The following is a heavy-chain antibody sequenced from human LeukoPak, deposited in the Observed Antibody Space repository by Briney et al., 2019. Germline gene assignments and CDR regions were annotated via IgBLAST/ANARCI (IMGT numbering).Heavy chain of an antibody. Sequence: GSSVKLSCKASGGTFSSYAISWVRQAPGQGLEWMGGIIPIFGTANYAQKFQGRVTITADESTSTAYMELSSLRSEDTAVYYCASSRLLWFGELTYYYYMDVWGKGTTVTISS. CDR1: GGTFSSYA. CDR2: IIPIFGTA. D-gene: IGHD3-10*01. CDR3: ASSRLLWFGELTYYYYMDV. J-gene: IGHJ6*03. V-gene: IGHV1-69*01.